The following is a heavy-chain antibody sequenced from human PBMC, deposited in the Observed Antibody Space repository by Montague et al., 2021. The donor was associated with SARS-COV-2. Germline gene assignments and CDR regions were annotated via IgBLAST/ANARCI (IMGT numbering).Heavy chain of an antibody. Sequence: SLRLSCAASEFTFSDYYMSWIRQAPGKGLEWVSYISGSSSYTNYADSVKGRFTISRDNAKNSLYLQMDSLRDEDTGVYYCARDQSCTNGVCYTRSFDYWGRGTVVTDSS. CDR3: ARDQSCTNGVCYTRSFDY. CDR1: EFTFSDYY. J-gene: IGHJ4*02. V-gene: IGHV3-11*05. CDR2: ISGSSSYT. D-gene: IGHD2-8*01.